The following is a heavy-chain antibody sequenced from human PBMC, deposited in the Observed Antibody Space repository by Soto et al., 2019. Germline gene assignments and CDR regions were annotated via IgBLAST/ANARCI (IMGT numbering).Heavy chain of an antibody. V-gene: IGHV1-3*05. J-gene: IGHJ6*02. CDR3: ARGTGSGMDV. Sequence: QVQLVQSGAEEKKPGASVKVCCKASGYTFTNYAMHWVRQAPGQRLEWMGWINAGNGNTKYSQKFQGRVTITRDTAASTAYMELSSLRSEDTAVYYCARGTGSGMDVWGQGTTVTVSS. CDR2: INAGNGNT. CDR1: GYTFTNYA. D-gene: IGHD3-10*01.